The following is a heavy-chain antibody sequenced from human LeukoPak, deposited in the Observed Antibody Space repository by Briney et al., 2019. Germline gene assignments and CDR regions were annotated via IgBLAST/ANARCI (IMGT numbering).Heavy chain of an antibody. CDR3: ARDYCSSGYSPWFDP. CDR2: INPSGGST. D-gene: IGHD3-22*01. CDR1: GYTFTSYY. Sequence: ASVKVSCKASGYTFTSYYMHWVRQAPGQGLEWMGIINPSGGSTSYAQKFQGRVTMTRDTSTSTVYMELSSLRSEDTAVYYCARDYCSSGYSPWFDPWGQGTLVTVSS. J-gene: IGHJ5*02. V-gene: IGHV1-46*01.